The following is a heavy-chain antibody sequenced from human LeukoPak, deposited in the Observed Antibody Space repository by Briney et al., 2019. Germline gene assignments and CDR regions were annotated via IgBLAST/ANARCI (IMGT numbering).Heavy chain of an antibody. D-gene: IGHD2-2*01. CDR2: IRYDGSNK. V-gene: IGHV3-30*02. CDR3: AKDPLGYCSSTSCYYFDY. J-gene: IGHJ4*02. Sequence: GRSLRLSCAASGCTFSSYGMDWVLQAPGKGLEWVAFIRYDGSNKYYADSVKGRFTISRDNSKNTLYLQTNSLRAEDTAVYYCAKDPLGYCSSTSCYYFDYWGQGTLVTVSS. CDR1: GCTFSSYG.